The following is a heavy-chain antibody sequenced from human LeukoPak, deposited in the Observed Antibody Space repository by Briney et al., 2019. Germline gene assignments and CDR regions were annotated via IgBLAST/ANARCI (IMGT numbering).Heavy chain of an antibody. Sequence: PSETLSLTCTVSGGSISSHYWSWIRQPPGKGLEWFGYIYYSGSTNYNPSLKSRVTISVDTSKNQFSLKLSSVTAADTAVYYCAREGSSWSDGYYYYYMDVWGKGTTVTVSS. D-gene: IGHD6-13*01. CDR3: AREGSSWSDGYYYYYMDV. J-gene: IGHJ6*03. CDR2: IYYSGST. CDR1: GGSISSHY. V-gene: IGHV4-59*11.